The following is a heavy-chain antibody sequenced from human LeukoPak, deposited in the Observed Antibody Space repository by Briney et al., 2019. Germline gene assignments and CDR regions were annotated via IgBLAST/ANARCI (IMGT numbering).Heavy chain of an antibody. J-gene: IGHJ4*02. Sequence: TGGSLRLSCAASKFTFSNYAMSWVRQAPGKGLEWVSTVSDSGGTTYHADSVKGRFTISRDTPKNTLYLQMNSLSAEDTAVYYCARAWYPRDDSGLFGYWGQGTLVTVSS. CDR2: VSDSGGTT. CDR1: KFTFSNYA. CDR3: ARAWYPRDDSGLFGY. D-gene: IGHD3-22*01. V-gene: IGHV3-23*01.